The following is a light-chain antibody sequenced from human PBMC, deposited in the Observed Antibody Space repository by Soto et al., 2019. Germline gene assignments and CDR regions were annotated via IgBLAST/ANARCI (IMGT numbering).Light chain of an antibody. CDR2: EVT. CDR1: SSDLGNYDY. Sequence: QSVLTQPASVSGSPGQSITISCTGASSDLGNYDYVSWYQQHPGKAPKLTIYEVTNRPSGVSSRFSGSKSGNTASLTISGLQADDEAEYYCGSYTTTSYVFGSGTKVTVL. V-gene: IGLV2-14*01. J-gene: IGLJ1*01. CDR3: GSYTTTSYV.